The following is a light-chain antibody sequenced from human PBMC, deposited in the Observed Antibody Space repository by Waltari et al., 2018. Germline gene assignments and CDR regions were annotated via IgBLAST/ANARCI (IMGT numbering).Light chain of an antibody. Sequence: QSALTPSASVSGSLGPSISTPCAGTSDEFGATHLASWDQQYPGRAPKLVIYEVTNRPSGISSRFSGSKSGNTASLTISGLQSEDEAECFCSSYSTTFTVLFGGGTKVTV. V-gene: IGLV2-14*01. CDR1: SDEFGATHL. J-gene: IGLJ3*02. CDR3: SSYSTTFTVL. CDR2: EVT.